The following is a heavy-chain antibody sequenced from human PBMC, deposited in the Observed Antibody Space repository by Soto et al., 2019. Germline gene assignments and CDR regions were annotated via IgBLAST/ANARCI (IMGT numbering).Heavy chain of an antibody. CDR2: IIPMFGTA. CDR3: ASGIQLWLRRINNGYSG. V-gene: IGHV1-69*12. Sequence: QVQLVQSGAEVKKPESSVKVSCKAPGGTFSTYAISWVRQAPGQGLEWMGGIIPMFGTANYAQRFQDRVTITADDATKTVYMELSSLRSEDMAVYFCASGIQLWLRRINNGYSGWGQGTLVTVSS. D-gene: IGHD5-18*01. CDR1: GGTFSTYA. J-gene: IGHJ4*02.